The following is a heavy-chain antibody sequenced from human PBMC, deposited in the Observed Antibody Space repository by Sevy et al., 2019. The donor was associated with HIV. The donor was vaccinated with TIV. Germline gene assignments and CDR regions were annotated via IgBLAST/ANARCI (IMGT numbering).Heavy chain of an antibody. CDR1: GYTFTGYH. D-gene: IGHD5-18*01. V-gene: IGHV1-2*06. Sequence: ASVKVSCKASGYTFTGYHMHWVRQAPGQGLEWMGRINPNSGGTNFAQKFQGRVTLTRDTSSSTAYMELSSLRSDDTAVYFCARDLGDSQAESPDFWGQGTLVTVSS. CDR3: ARDLGDSQAESPDF. CDR2: INPNSGGT. J-gene: IGHJ4*02.